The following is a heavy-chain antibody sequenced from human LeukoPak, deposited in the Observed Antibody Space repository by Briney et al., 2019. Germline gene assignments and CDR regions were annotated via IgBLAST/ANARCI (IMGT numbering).Heavy chain of an antibody. Sequence: GGSLRLSCAAFGFTVSSNYMSWVRQAPGKGLEWVSFIYSGGSTQYSDSVKGRFTISRDNSKNTLYLQMNSLRAEDTAVYYCARRAGDYSHPYDYWGQGTLVTVSS. D-gene: IGHD3-22*01. CDR1: GFTVSSNY. CDR2: IYSGGST. V-gene: IGHV3-53*01. J-gene: IGHJ4*02. CDR3: ARRAGDYSHPYDY.